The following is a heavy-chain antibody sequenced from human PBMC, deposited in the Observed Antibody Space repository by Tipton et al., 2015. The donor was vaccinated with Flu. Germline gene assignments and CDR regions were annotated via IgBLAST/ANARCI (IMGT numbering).Heavy chain of an antibody. CDR1: GFTVSSNY. D-gene: IGHD5-24*01. CDR3: ARSENGYNEGPFDY. Sequence: LSLTCAASGFTVSSNYMIWVRQVPGKGLEWVSVLYSDGTTYYTESVKGRFTISRNNSKNTLYLQMNSLRAGDTAMYYCARSENGYNEGPFDYWGQGTLVTVSS. J-gene: IGHJ4*02. CDR2: LYSDGTT. V-gene: IGHV3-53*01.